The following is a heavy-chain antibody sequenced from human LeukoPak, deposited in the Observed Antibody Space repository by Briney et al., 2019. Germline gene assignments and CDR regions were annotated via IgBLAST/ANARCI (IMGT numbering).Heavy chain of an antibody. CDR1: GFTFDDYA. Sequence: PGGSLRLSCAASGFTFDDYAMHWVRQAPGKGLEWVSGISWNSGSIGYADSVKGRFTISRDNAKNSLYLQMNSLRAEDMALYYCAKGIVASIGLYFDDWGQRTLVTVSS. J-gene: IGHJ5*02. CDR2: ISWNSGSI. CDR3: AKGIVASIGLYFDD. D-gene: IGHD5-12*01. V-gene: IGHV3-9*03.